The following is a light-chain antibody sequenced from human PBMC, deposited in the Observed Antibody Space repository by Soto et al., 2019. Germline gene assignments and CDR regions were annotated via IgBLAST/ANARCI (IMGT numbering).Light chain of an antibody. V-gene: IGLV2-14*01. CDR2: EVS. CDR3: SSYTTSSTLV. J-gene: IGLJ2*01. CDR1: SSDVGGYNY. Sequence: QSALPQPASVSGSPGQSITISCTGTSSDVGGYNYVSWYQQHPGKAPKLMIYEVSNRPSGVSNRFAGSKSGNTASLTISGLQAEDEAVYYCSSYTTSSTLVFGGGTKLADL.